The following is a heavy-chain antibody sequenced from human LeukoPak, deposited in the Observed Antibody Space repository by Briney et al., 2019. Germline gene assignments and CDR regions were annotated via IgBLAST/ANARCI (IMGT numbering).Heavy chain of an antibody. V-gene: IGHV1-2*02. CDR1: GYTFTGYY. D-gene: IGHD3-22*01. CDR2: INPNSGGT. J-gene: IGHJ4*02. CDR3: AKYRGSGYYEGLFDY. Sequence: ASVKVSCKASGYTFTGYYMHWVRQAPGQGLEWMGWINPNSGGTNYAQKFQGRFTISRDNSKNTLYLQMNSLRAEDTAVYYCAKYRGSGYYEGLFDYWGQGTLVTVSS.